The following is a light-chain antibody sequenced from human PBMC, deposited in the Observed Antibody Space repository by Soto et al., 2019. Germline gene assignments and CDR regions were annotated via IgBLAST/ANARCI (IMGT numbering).Light chain of an antibody. J-gene: IGKJ4*01. CDR2: GSS. V-gene: IGKV3-15*01. CDR1: QSVSSN. CDR3: QQYNNWLST. Sequence: EIVMTQSPATLSVSPGERATLSCRASQSVSSNLSWYQQKPGQAPRLLIYGSSHRATGIPARFSGSGSGTEFTLTISSLQSEDFAVYYWQQYNNWLSTFGGGTKVEIK.